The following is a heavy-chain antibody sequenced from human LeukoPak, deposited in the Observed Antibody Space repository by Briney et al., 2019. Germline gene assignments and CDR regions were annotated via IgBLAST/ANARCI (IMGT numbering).Heavy chain of an antibody. D-gene: IGHD3-22*01. CDR2: INAGNGNT. Sequence: ASVKISCKASGYTFTSYAMHWVRQAPGQRLEWMGWINAGNGNTKYSQKFQGRVTITRDTSASTAYMELSSLRFEDTAVYYCARPTPEYYYDSSGYYYRFDYWGQGTLVTVSS. J-gene: IGHJ4*02. V-gene: IGHV1-3*01. CDR3: ARPTPEYYYDSSGYYYRFDY. CDR1: GYTFTSYA.